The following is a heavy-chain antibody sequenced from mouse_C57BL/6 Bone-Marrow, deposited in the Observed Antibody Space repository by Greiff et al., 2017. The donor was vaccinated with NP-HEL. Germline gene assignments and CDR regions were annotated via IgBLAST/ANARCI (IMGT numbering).Heavy chain of an antibody. V-gene: IGHV14-3*01. CDR2: IDPANGNT. D-gene: IGHD1-1*01. CDR3: ASSLNYYGSSYPDY. J-gene: IGHJ2*01. Sequence: VQLKQSVAELVRPGASVKLSCTASGFNIKNTYMHWVKQRPEQGLEWIGRIDPANGNTKYAPKFQGKATITADPSSNTAYLPLSSLTAKDTAIYDCASSLNYYGSSYPDYWGQGTTLTVSS. CDR1: GFNIKNTY.